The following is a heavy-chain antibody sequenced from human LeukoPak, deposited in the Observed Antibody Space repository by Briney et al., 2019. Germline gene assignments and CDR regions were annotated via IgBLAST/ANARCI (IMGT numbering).Heavy chain of an antibody. V-gene: IGHV6-1*01. Sequence: SQTLSLTCAISGDSVSSNSAAWNWIRQSPSRGLEWLGRTYYRSKWYNDYAVSVKSRITINPDTSKNQFSLQLNSVTAADTAVYYCARSRMITFGGVSDTIDYWGQGTLVTVSS. J-gene: IGHJ4*02. CDR1: GDSVSSNSAA. D-gene: IGHD3-16*01. CDR2: TYYRSKWYN. CDR3: ARSRMITFGGVSDTIDY.